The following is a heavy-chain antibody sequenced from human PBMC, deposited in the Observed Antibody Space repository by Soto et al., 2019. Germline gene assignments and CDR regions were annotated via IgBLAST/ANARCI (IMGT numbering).Heavy chain of an antibody. CDR2: IYSIGNT. CDR3: RRSSRYSTDV. Sequence: PSETLSLTCTVSGATIISSAYWGWIRQPPGKGLEWIGSIYSIGNTYYNPSLKSGVTISADTSKNQFSLNLISVTAADTAVYYCRRSSRYSTDVWGQGITVTVSS. D-gene: IGHD6-19*01. J-gene: IGHJ6*02. CDR1: GATIISSAY. V-gene: IGHV4-39*01.